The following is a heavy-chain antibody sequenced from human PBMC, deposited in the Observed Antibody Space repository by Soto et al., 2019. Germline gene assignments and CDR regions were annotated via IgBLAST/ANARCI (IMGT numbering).Heavy chain of an antibody. J-gene: IGHJ4*02. D-gene: IGHD2-21*02. CDR3: ARPPGYISDWHYFDL. CDR2: ISVHSGST. CDR1: GYSFTTYG. Sequence: ASVKVSCKTSGYSFTTYGITWVRQAPGQGLEWMGWISVHSGSTQSVQKLQGRVTMTTDTSTSTAYMELRSLRSDDTAVYYCARPPGYISDWHYFDLWGQETLVTVSS. V-gene: IGHV1-18*01.